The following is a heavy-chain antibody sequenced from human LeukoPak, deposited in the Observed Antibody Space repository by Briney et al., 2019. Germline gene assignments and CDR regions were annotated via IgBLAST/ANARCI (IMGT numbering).Heavy chain of an antibody. D-gene: IGHD5-12*01. V-gene: IGHV1-58*02. CDR1: GFTFTSSA. CDR2: IVVGSGNT. CDR3: ARVGSGYDFGWFDP. Sequence: SVKVSCKASGFTFTSSAMQWVRQARGQRLEWIGWIVVGSGNTNYAQKFRGRVTITADKSTSTAYMELSSLRSEDTAVYYCARVGSGYDFGWFDPWGQGTLVTVSS. J-gene: IGHJ5*02.